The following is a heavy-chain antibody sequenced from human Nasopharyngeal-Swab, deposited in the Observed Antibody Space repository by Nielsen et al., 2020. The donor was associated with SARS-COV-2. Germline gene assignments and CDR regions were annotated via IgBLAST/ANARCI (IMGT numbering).Heavy chain of an antibody. V-gene: IGHV3-66*01. D-gene: IGHD3-10*01. J-gene: IGHJ6*02. CDR2: TYHDGRT. Sequence: VRQAPGKGLEWVSVTYHDGRTYYTDSVKGRFTISRDNAKNSLYLQMNSLRAEDTAVYYCARDEGARVLWFGELSTYYYYGMDVWGQGTTVTVSS. CDR3: ARDEGARVLWFGELSTYYYYGMDV.